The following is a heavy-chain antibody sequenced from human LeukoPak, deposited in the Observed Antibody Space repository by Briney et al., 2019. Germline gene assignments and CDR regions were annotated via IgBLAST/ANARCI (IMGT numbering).Heavy chain of an antibody. J-gene: IGHJ4*02. D-gene: IGHD5-12*01. V-gene: IGHV3-21*01. CDR3: AREGMVATFDY. Sequence: GGSLRLSCAASGFTFSSYSMNWVRQAPGKGLEWVSSISSGSSYIYYADSVKGRFTISRDKAKNSLYLQMNSLRAEDTSIYYCAREGMVATFDYWGQGTLVTVSS. CDR2: ISSGSSYI. CDR1: GFTFSSYS.